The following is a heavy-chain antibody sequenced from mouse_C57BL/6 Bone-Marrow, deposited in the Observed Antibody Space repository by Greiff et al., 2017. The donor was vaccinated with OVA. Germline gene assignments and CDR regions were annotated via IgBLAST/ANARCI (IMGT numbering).Heavy chain of an antibody. CDR3: LYDYAFYWYFDV. J-gene: IGHJ1*03. CDR1: GYTFTDYN. V-gene: IGHV1-22*01. D-gene: IGHD2-4*01. Sequence: EVQLQQSGPELVKPGASVKMSCKASGYTFTDYNMHWVKQSHGKSLEWIGYINPNNGGTSYNQKFKGKATLTVNKSSSTAYMELRSLTSEDSAVYYCLYDYAFYWYFDVWGTGTTVTVSS. CDR2: INPNNGGT.